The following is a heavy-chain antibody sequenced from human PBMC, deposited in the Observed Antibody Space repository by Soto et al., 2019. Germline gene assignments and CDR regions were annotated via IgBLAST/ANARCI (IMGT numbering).Heavy chain of an antibody. V-gene: IGHV3-23*01. Sequence: PGGSLRLSCAASGFTFSSYAMSWVRQAPGKGLEWVSAISGSGGSTYYADSVKGRFTISRDNSKNTLYLQMNNLRAEDTAVYYCAKDRHGSGSYWGMDVWGQGTTVTVSS. CDR1: GFTFSSYA. D-gene: IGHD3-10*01. CDR3: AKDRHGSGSYWGMDV. J-gene: IGHJ6*02. CDR2: ISGSGGST.